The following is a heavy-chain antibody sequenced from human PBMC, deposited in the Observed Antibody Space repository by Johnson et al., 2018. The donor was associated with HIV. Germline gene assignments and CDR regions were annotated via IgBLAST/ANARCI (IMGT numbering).Heavy chain of an antibody. D-gene: IGHD3-10*01. J-gene: IGHJ3*02. V-gene: IGHV3-11*04. CDR3: ARDRVWFGELYAFDI. CDR1: GFTFSDYY. Sequence: QVQLVESGGGLVKPGGSLRLSCAASGFTFSDYYINWIRQAPGNGLEWVSYIDSSGSGIYYADSVKGRFTISRDNSNNTLYLQMDSLRAEYTAGYYCARDRVWFGELYAFDIWGQGTMVTVSS. CDR2: IDSSGSGI.